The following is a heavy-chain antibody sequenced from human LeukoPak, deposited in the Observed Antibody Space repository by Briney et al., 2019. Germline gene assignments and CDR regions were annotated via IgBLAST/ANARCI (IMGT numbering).Heavy chain of an antibody. CDR1: GFTLSSYA. CDR2: ISVSGNT. J-gene: IGHJ4*02. D-gene: IGHD3-10*01. CDR3: ARHLLWFGELSGGFDY. Sequence: GGSLRLSCAASGFTLSSYAMSWVRQGPGKGLEWVSAISVSGNTYHADSVKGRFTISRDSSKNTLYLQVNSLRAGDAAVYYCARHLLWFGELSGGFDYWGQGTLVTVSS. V-gene: IGHV3-23*01.